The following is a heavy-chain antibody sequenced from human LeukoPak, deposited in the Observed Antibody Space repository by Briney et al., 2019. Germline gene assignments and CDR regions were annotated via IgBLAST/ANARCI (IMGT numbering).Heavy chain of an antibody. V-gene: IGHV1-8*03. Sequence: ASVKVSCKASGYTFTNYDINWVRQATGQGLEWMGWMNPNSGNTGYAQKFQGRVTITRNTSISTAYMELSSLRSEDTAVYYCARGRGPAAFGTSSPNWFDPWGQGTLVTVSS. CDR3: ARGRGPAAFGTSSPNWFDP. J-gene: IGHJ5*02. CDR1: GYTFTNYD. D-gene: IGHD2-2*01. CDR2: MNPNSGNT.